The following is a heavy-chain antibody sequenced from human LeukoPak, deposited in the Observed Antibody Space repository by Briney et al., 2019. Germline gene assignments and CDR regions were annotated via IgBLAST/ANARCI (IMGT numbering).Heavy chain of an antibody. CDR3: ARDVRGYYYLDY. CDR1: GYTFTSYA. D-gene: IGHD3-22*01. V-gene: IGHV1-3*01. Sequence: GASVKVSCRASGYTFTSYAMHWVRQAPGQRLEWMGWINAGNGNTKYSQKFQGRVTITRDTSASTAYMELSSLRSEDTAVYYCARDVRGYYYLDYWGQGTLVTVSS. J-gene: IGHJ4*02. CDR2: INAGNGNT.